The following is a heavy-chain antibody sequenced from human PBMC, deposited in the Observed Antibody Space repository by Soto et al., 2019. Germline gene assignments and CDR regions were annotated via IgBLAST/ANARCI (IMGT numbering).Heavy chain of an antibody. D-gene: IGHD3-3*01. V-gene: IGHV1-46*01. CDR1: GYTFTKFH. CDR3: ARFVPGHNNYEIFGYYFDP. CDR2: IDPSGGVT. J-gene: IGHJ4*02. Sequence: ASVKVSCKASGYTFTKFHIHWVRQAPGQGLEWMGMIDPSGGVTRDAQRFQGRITMTSDTSTSSVYMELRGLTSEDTAVYYCARFVPGHNNYEIFGYYFDPGGRGPRVTVS.